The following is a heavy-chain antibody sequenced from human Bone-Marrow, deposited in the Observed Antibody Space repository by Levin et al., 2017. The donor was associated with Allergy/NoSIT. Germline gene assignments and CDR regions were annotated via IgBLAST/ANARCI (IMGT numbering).Heavy chain of an antibody. D-gene: IGHD5-12*01. CDR3: AKDREVTTISSGFDY. V-gene: IGHV3-23*01. Sequence: GESLKISCAASGFTFSNYVMNWVRQVPGKGLEWVSGISAGGGSAYYGDPVKGRFTISRDNSKNTVYLQMNSLRAEDTATYYCAKDREVTTISSGFDYWGQGNLVTVSS. CDR2: ISAGGGSA. J-gene: IGHJ4*02. CDR1: GFTFSNYV.